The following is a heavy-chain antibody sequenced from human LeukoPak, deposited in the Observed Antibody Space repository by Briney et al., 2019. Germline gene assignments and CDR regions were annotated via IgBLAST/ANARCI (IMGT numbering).Heavy chain of an antibody. J-gene: IGHJ6*02. Sequence: SVKVSCKASGGTFSSYAISWVRQAPGQGLEWMGGIIPIFGTANYAQKFQGRVTITADESTSTAYMELSGLRSEDTAVYYCASYCSSTSCYYYYGMDVWGQGPTVTVSS. CDR1: GGTFSSYA. CDR2: IIPIFGTA. CDR3: ASYCSSTSCYYYYGMDV. D-gene: IGHD2-2*01. V-gene: IGHV1-69*13.